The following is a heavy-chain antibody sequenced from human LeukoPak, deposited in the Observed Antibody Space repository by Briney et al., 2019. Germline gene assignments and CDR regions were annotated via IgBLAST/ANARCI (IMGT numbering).Heavy chain of an antibody. CDR1: GGTFSSYA. Sequence: GASVKVSCKASGGTFSSYAISWVRQAPGQGLEWMGRIIPILGIANYAQKFQGRVTITADKSTSTAYMELSSLRSEDTAVYYCARAYTVTTFWFDSWGQGTLVTVSS. CDR2: IIPILGIA. D-gene: IGHD4-17*01. V-gene: IGHV1-69*04. J-gene: IGHJ5*01. CDR3: ARAYTVTTFWFDS.